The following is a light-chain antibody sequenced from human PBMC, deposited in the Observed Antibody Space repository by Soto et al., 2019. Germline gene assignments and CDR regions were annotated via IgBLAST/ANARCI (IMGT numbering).Light chain of an antibody. Sequence: QSVLTQPPSASGTPGQRVTISCSGGSSNIGRDYVYWYQQLPGAAPKLLMYSHNIRPAGVPDRFSASTSGTSASLAISGLRPEDEGDYHCAAWDDSVRGVVFGGG. CDR1: SSNIGRDY. V-gene: IGLV1-47*02. CDR2: SHN. J-gene: IGLJ2*01. CDR3: AAWDDSVRGVV.